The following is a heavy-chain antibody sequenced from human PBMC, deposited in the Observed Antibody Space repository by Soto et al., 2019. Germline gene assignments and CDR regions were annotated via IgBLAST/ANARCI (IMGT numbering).Heavy chain of an antibody. CDR2: IYYSGST. CDR1: GGSIGSFY. Sequence: LEPLSVICSVSGGSIGSFYGSWIRQPPGKGLEWIGYIYYSGSTNYNPSLKSRVTISVDTSKNQFSLKLSSVTAADTAVYYCASHDKLGDYWGQGTLVPVSS. V-gene: IGHV4-59*08. J-gene: IGHJ4*02. D-gene: IGHD3-16*01. CDR3: ASHDKLGDY.